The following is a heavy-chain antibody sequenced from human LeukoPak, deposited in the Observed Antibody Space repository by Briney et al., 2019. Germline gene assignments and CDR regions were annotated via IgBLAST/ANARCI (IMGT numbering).Heavy chain of an antibody. V-gene: IGHV3-7*01. CDR3: ARNQRRLDY. CDR2: IKQDGSEK. J-gene: IGHJ4*02. D-gene: IGHD1-14*01. CDR1: GFTFSSYW. Sequence: GSLRPSCAASGFTFSSYWMSWVRQAPGEGLEWVTNIKQDGSEKYYVDSVKGRFTISRDNAKNSLYLQVNSLRAEDTAVYYCARNQRRLDYWGQGTLVTVSS.